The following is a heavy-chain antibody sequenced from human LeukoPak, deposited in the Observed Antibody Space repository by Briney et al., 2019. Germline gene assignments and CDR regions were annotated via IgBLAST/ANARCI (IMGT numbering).Heavy chain of an antibody. CDR1: GFTFSDYY. D-gene: IGHD3-10*01. J-gene: IGHJ4*02. Sequence: PGGSLRLSCAASGFTFSDYYMSWIRQAPGKGLEWVSYISSSGSTIYYADSVKGRFTISRDNARNSLYLQMNSLRAEDTAVYYCARVVLRFGEFRGHDYWGQGTLVTVSS. CDR2: ISSSGSTI. V-gene: IGHV3-11*01. CDR3: ARVVLRFGEFRGHDY.